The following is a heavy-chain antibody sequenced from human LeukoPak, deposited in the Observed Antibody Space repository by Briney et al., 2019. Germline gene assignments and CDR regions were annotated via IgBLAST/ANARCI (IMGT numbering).Heavy chain of an antibody. D-gene: IGHD1-7*01. CDR3: ARSPATGTTDF. J-gene: IGHJ4*02. CDR1: GFTFSSYS. V-gene: IGHV3-21*01. Sequence: PGGSLRLSCAASGFTFSSYSMNWVRQAPGKGLEWVSSISSSSSYIYYADSVKGRFTISRDNAKNSLYLQMNSLSVEDTAVYFCARSPATGTTDFWGQGTLVTVSS. CDR2: ISSSSSYI.